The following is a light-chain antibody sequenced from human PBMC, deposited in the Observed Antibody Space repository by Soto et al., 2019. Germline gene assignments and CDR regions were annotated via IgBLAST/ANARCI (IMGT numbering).Light chain of an antibody. V-gene: IGKV3-15*01. CDR1: QSVSRN. CDR3: QQRSSWPL. Sequence: EIMMTKSPATLSVSTGERATLSCRASQSVSRNLAWYQQRPGQAPRLLIYGASARATGIPARFSGSGSGTDFTLTISSLEPEDFAVYYCQQRSSWPLVGGGTKVEN. J-gene: IGKJ4*01. CDR2: GAS.